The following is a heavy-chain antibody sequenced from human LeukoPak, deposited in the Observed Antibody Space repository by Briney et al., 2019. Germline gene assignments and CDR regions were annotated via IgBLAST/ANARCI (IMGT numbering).Heavy chain of an antibody. J-gene: IGHJ6*04. Sequence: GGSLRLSCAASGFTFSSYAMGWVRQAPGKGLEWVSAISGSGGGTYYADSVKGRFTISRDNSKNTLYLQMNSLRAEDTAVYYCAKDRKKARNYYYYYGMDVWGKGTTVTVSS. CDR1: GFTFSSYA. V-gene: IGHV3-23*01. CDR3: AKDRKKARNYYYYYGMDV. CDR2: ISGSGGGT.